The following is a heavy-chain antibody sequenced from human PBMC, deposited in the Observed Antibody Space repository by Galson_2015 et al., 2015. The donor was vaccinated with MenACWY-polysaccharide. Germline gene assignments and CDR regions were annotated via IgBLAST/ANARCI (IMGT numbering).Heavy chain of an antibody. V-gene: IGHV3-48*03. Sequence: SLRLSCAASGVTFGSGEVNWVRQAPGKGLEWVSYISSSGSVIYYADSVKGRFTISRDNAKNSLYLQMNSLRAEDTAVYYCAREGANCRSDCYSQDAFNIWGQFTIFPFSS. CDR1: GVTFGSGE. J-gene: IGHJ3*02. CDR3: AREGANCRSDCYSQDAFNI. D-gene: IGHD2-21*02. CDR2: ISSSGSVI.